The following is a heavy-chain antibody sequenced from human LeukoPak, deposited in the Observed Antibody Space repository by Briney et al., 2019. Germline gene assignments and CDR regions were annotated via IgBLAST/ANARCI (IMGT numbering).Heavy chain of an antibody. Sequence: GGSLRLSCAASGFTFNSHAMTWVRQAPGKGLEWVSGINDSGGSTYYADSVKGRLTISRDNSKNTLYLQMNSLRAEDTAVYYCTTDEDWNYARKDVWGQGATVIVSS. V-gene: IGHV3-23*01. D-gene: IGHD1-7*01. J-gene: IGHJ6*02. CDR1: GFTFNSHA. CDR2: INDSGGST. CDR3: TTDEDWNYARKDV.